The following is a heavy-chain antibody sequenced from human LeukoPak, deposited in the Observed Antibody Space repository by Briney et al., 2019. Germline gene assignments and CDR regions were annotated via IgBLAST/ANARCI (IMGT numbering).Heavy chain of an antibody. Sequence: ASVKVSCKASGYTFTGYYMHWVRQAPGQGLEWMGWINPNSGVTKYAQKFQGRVTMTTDTSTSTAYMEVRSLRTDDTAVYYCAGDRADIVATYYVMHVWGQGTAVTVSS. CDR3: AGDRADIVATYYVMHV. D-gene: IGHD5-12*01. J-gene: IGHJ6*02. V-gene: IGHV1-2*02. CDR1: GYTFTGYY. CDR2: INPNSGVT.